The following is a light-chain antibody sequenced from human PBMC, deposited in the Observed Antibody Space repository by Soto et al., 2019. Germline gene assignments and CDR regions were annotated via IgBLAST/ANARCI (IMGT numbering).Light chain of an antibody. Sequence: DIQMTQSPSSLSASVGDRVTITCRASQGINNYLAWYQQKPGKAPKSLIYAASTLQSGVSSKISGSGSATEYTHTINTLQPEYFATYYCLQHNSFPRTCVQWTKLEIK. J-gene: IGKJ2*02. CDR3: LQHNSFPRT. CDR2: AAS. V-gene: IGKV1-16*02. CDR1: QGINNY.